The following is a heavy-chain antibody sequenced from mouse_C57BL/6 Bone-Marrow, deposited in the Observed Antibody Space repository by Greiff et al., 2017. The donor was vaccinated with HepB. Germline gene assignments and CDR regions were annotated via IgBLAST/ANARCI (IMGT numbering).Heavy chain of an antibody. J-gene: IGHJ2*01. CDR3: ARSWLLPLFDY. D-gene: IGHD2-3*01. V-gene: IGHV1-4*01. Sequence: VHLVESGAELARPGASVKMSCKASGYTFTSYTMHWVKQRPGQGLEWIGYINPSSGYTKYNQKFKDKATLTADKSSSTAYMQLSSLTSEDSAVYYCARSWLLPLFDYWGKGTTLTVSS. CDR2: INPSSGYT. CDR1: GYTFTSYT.